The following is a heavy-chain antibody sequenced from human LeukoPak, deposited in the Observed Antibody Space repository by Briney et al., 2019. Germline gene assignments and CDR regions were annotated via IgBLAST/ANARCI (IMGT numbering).Heavy chain of an antibody. CDR3: AKDRTVGASYWYFDL. V-gene: IGHV3-23*01. CDR2: IRNSGSGT. Sequence: GGSLRLSCAASGFTFSTYTMSWVRQAPGKGLEWVSTIRNSGSGTYYADSVKGRFTISRDSSRNTLFLHMNTLRAEDTAIYYCAKDRTVGASYWYFDLWGRGTLVTVSS. D-gene: IGHD1-26*01. CDR1: GFTFSTYT. J-gene: IGHJ2*01.